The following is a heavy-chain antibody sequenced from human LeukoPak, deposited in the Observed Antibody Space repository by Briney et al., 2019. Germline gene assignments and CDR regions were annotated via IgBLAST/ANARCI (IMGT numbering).Heavy chain of an antibody. CDR3: ARDSSYAFDI. CDR1: GFTFSSYA. CDR2: ISSNGGST. Sequence: PGGSLRLSCSASGFTFSSYAMHWVRQAPGKGLEYVSAISSNGGSTYYADSVKGRFTISRDNAKNSLYLQMNSLRDEDTAVYYCARDSSYAFDIWGQGTMVTVSS. V-gene: IGHV3-64*04. J-gene: IGHJ3*02.